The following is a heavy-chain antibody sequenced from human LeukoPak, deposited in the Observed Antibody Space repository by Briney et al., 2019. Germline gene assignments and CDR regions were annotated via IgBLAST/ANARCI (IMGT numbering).Heavy chain of an antibody. V-gene: IGHV4-59*08. Sequence: SETLSLTCTVSGGSISSYYWIWIRQSPGKGLEWIGYIYYSGSTNYNPSLKSRVTISVDTSKNQFSLKLSSVTAADTAVYYCARHSVVVEGTLNWFDPWGQGTLVTVSS. CDR3: ARHSVVVEGTLNWFDP. J-gene: IGHJ5*02. CDR2: IYYSGST. D-gene: IGHD2-15*01. CDR1: GGSISSYY.